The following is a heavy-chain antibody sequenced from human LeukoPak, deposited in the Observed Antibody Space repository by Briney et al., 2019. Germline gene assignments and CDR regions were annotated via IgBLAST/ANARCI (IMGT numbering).Heavy chain of an antibody. J-gene: IGHJ3*02. Sequence: SETLSLTCTVSGVSISSYYRSWVRQPAGKGLEWVGRIYTSGSTNYNPSLKSRVTMSVDTSKNQFSLKLSSVTAADTAVYYCARGHTLDDAFDIWGQGTMVTVSS. CDR3: ARGHTLDDAFDI. CDR1: GVSISSYY. CDR2: IYTSGST. V-gene: IGHV4-4*07.